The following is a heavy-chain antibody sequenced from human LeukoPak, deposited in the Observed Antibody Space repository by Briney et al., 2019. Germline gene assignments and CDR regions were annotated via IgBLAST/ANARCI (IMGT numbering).Heavy chain of an antibody. CDR3: AKHSTTVTTSFDY. CDR1: GFTFTYA. D-gene: IGHD4-11*01. V-gene: IGHV3-23*01. CDR2: FSSSGGNT. Sequence: GGSLILSCATSGFTFTYAMSWVRQTPGKGLEWVSAFSSSGGNTYYAHSVRGRFTISRDNSNNTLYLQMNSLRAEDTAVYYCAKHSTTVTTSFDYWGQGTLVTVSS. J-gene: IGHJ4*02.